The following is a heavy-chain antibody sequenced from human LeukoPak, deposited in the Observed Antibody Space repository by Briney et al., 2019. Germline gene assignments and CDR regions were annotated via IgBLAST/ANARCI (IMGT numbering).Heavy chain of an antibody. CDR3: ARDSGSGSYYSYYYYYYGMDV. V-gene: IGHV3-66*01. Sequence: GVSLRLSCAASGFTVSSNYMSWVRQAPGKGLEWVSVIYSGGSTYYADSVKGRFTISRDDSKNTLYLQMNSLRAEDTAVYYCARDSGSGSYYSYYYYYYGMDVWGQGTTVTVSS. D-gene: IGHD3-10*01. CDR2: IYSGGST. J-gene: IGHJ6*02. CDR1: GFTVSSNY.